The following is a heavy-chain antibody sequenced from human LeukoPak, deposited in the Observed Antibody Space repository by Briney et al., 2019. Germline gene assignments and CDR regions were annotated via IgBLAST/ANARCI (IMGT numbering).Heavy chain of an antibody. D-gene: IGHD4-17*01. CDR3: AKDRDDSGDYAFDY. J-gene: IGHJ4*02. V-gene: IGHV3-23*01. CDR2: ISRSGDYT. CDR1: GFNFGGYV. Sequence: PGGSLRLSCAASGFNFGGYVMSWVRQAPGKGLEWVSVISRSGDYTKYADSVKGRFTISRDNSKNTLSLQVSGLRAEDTAIYYCAKDRDDSGDYAFDYWGQGSLVSVSS.